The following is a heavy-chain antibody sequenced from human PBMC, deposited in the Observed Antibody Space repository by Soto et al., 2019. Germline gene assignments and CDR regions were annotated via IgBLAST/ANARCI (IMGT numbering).Heavy chain of an antibody. J-gene: IGHJ6*03. CDR1: GGSFSGYY. CDR3: ARARDGYSDGDSYYYYMDV. D-gene: IGHD5-18*01. CDR2: INHSGST. Sequence: QVQLQQWGAGLLRPSETLSLTCAVYGGSFSGYYWSWISQPPGKGLEWIGEINHSGSTNYNPSLKSRVTISVDTSKSKFSLKLSSVTAADTAVYYCARARDGYSDGDSYYYYMDVWGKGTTVTVSS. V-gene: IGHV4-34*01.